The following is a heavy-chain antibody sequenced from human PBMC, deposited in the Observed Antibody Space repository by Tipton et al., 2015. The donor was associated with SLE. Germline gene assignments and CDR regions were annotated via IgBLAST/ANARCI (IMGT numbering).Heavy chain of an antibody. D-gene: IGHD4-23*01. J-gene: IGHJ5*02. CDR3: ARGGRGDGGNPFDP. CDR2: IYYSGST. V-gene: IGHV4-59*01. CDR1: GGSFSGYY. Sequence: TLSLTCAVYGGSFSGYYWSWIRQPPGKGLEWIGYIYYSGSTNYNPSLKSRVTISVDTSKNQFSLKLSSVTAADTAVYYCARGGRGDGGNPFDPWGQGTLVTVSS.